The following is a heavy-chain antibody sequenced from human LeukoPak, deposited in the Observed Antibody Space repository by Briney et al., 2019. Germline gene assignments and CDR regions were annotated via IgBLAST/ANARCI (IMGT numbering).Heavy chain of an antibody. CDR1: GFTFSSYA. CDR3: ARDRWELDGYFDY. CDR2: ISYDGSNK. D-gene: IGHD1-26*01. V-gene: IGHV3-30*04. J-gene: IGHJ4*02. Sequence: GGSLRLSCAASGFTFSSYAMHWVRQAPGKGLEWVAVISYDGSNKYYADSVKGRFTISRDNSKNTLYLRMNSLRAEDTAVYYCARDRWELDGYFDYWGQGTLVTVSS.